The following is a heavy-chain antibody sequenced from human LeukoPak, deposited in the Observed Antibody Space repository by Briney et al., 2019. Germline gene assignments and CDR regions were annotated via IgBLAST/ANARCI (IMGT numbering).Heavy chain of an antibody. CDR3: AKGLRYGGNSLVDY. CDR1: GFTFSSYA. CDR2: ISGSGGST. D-gene: IGHD4-23*01. Sequence: GGSLRLSCAASGFTFSSYAMSWVRQAPGKGLEWVSAISGSGGSTYYADSVKGRFTISRDNSKNTLYLQMNSLRAEDTAVYYCAKGLRYGGNSLVDYWGQGTLVTVSS. V-gene: IGHV3-23*01. J-gene: IGHJ4*02.